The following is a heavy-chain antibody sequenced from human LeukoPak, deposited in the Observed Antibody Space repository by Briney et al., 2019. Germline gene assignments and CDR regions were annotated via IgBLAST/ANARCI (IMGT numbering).Heavy chain of an antibody. J-gene: IGHJ4*02. CDR3: AREQANSYYDFWRGQNSLLDY. V-gene: IGHV3-74*01. CDR2: INSDGSST. Sequence: GGSLRLSCAASGFTFSSYWMHWVRQAPGKGLVWVSRINSDGSSTSYADSVKGRFTISRDNAKNTLYLQMNSLRAEDTAVYYCAREQANSYYDFWRGQNSLLDYWGQGTLVTVSS. D-gene: IGHD3-3*01. CDR1: GFTFSSYW.